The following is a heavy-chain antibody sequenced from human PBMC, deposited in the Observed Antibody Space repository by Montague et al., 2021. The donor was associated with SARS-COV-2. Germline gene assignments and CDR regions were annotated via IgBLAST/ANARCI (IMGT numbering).Heavy chain of an antibody. J-gene: IGHJ4*02. V-gene: IGHV4-39*01. CDR2: IYYSGST. D-gene: IGHD4-23*01. CDR3: ARRGDYGGPRFDY. Sequence: SETRSLTCTVSGGSVSSRSYYWGWIRQPPGKGLEWIGSIYYSGSTHYNPSLKSRVTISVDTPKNQFSLKLSSVTAADTAVYYCARRGDYGGPRFDYWGQGTLVSVSS. CDR1: GGSVSSRSYY.